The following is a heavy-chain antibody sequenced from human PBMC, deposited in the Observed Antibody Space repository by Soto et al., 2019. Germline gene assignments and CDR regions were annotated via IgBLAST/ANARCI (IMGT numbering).Heavy chain of an antibody. Sequence: PGGSLRLSGAASGFTFSNAWMNWVRQAPGKGLEWVGRIKSKTDGGTTDYAAPVKGRFTISRDDSKNTLYLQMNSLKTEDTAVYYCTTDLEYHDPTEYYFDYWGQGTLVTLSS. CDR2: IKSKTDGGTT. J-gene: IGHJ4*02. CDR3: TTDLEYHDPTEYYFDY. CDR1: GFTFSNAW. D-gene: IGHD4-4*01. V-gene: IGHV3-15*07.